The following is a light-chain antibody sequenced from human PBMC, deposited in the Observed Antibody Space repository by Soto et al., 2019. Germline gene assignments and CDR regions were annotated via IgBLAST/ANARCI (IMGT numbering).Light chain of an antibody. Sequence: EILRTQSTDIVSVSPGERATLSCRASESVASSYLAWYQQKPGQAPRLLIYGASSRATGIPDRFSGRGSGTDFTLTISRLEPEDFAVYYCPHYGSSPWAFGPGTKVDVK. CDR1: ESVASSY. CDR3: PHYGSSPWA. V-gene: IGKV3-20*01. J-gene: IGKJ1*01. CDR2: GAS.